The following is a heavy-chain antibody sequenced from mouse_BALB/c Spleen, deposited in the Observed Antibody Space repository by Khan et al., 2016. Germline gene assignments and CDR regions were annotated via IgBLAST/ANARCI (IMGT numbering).Heavy chain of an antibody. D-gene: IGHD2-3*01. CDR2: IWRGGST. CDR3: AKNDGYYYAMDY. Sequence: QVQLKQSGPGLVQPSQSLSITCTVSGFSLTSYGVHWVRQSPGKGLEWLGVIWRGGSTDYNAAFMSRLSITKDNSQSQVFFKMNSLQADDTAIYDCAKNDGYYYAMDYWGQGTSVTVAS. V-gene: IGHV2-5*01. CDR1: GFSLTSYG. J-gene: IGHJ4*01.